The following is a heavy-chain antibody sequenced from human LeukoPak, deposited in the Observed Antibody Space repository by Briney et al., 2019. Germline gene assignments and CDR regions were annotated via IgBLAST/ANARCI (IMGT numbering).Heavy chain of an antibody. J-gene: IGHJ4*02. Sequence: PSETLSLTCTVSGGSISSSSYYWGWIRQPPGKGLEWIGSIYYSGSTYYNPSLKSRVTISVDTSKNQFSLKPSSVTAADTAVYYCARDGGHFDYWGQGTLVTVSS. CDR1: GGSISSSSYY. V-gene: IGHV4-39*07. D-gene: IGHD4-23*01. CDR3: ARDGGHFDY. CDR2: IYYSGST.